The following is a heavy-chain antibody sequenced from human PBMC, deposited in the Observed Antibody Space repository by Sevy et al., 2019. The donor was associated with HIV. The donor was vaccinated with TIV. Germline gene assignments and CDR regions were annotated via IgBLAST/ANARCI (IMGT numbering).Heavy chain of an antibody. CDR1: GFTFSSYA. V-gene: IGHV3-23*01. D-gene: IGHD2-2*01. CDR3: AKWRPPAHYYYMDV. CDR2: ISGSGGST. J-gene: IGHJ6*03. Sequence: GGCLRLSCAASGFTFSSYAMSWVRQAPGKGLEWVSAISGSGGSTYYADSVKGRFTISRDNSKNTLYLQMNSLRAEDTAVYYCAKWRPPAHYYYMDVWGKGTTVTVSS.